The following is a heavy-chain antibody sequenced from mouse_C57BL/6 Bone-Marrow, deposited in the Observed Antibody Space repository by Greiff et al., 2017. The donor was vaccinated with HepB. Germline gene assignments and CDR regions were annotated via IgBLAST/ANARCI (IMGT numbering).Heavy chain of an antibody. V-gene: IGHV1-64*01. J-gene: IGHJ1*03. D-gene: IGHD1-1*01. CDR2: IHPNSGST. CDR1: GYTFTSYW. CDR3: ARWDYGSSFFV. Sequence: QVQLKQPGAELVKPGASVKLSCKASGYTFTSYWMHWVKQRPGQGLEWIGMIHPNSGSTNYNEKFKSKATLTVDKSSSTAYMQLSSLTSEDSAVYYCARWDYGSSFFVWGTWTTVTVSS.